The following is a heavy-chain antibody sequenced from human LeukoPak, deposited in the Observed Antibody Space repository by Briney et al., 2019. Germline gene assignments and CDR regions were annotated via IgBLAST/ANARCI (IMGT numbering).Heavy chain of an antibody. CDR3: AKDRSGSLLERFDP. D-gene: IGHD1-26*01. CDR1: GFTFSSYA. Sequence: GGSLRLSCAASGFTFSSYAMSWVRQAPGKGLEGVSAISGSGGSTYYADSVKGRFTISRDNSKNTLYLQMNSLRAEDTAVYYCAKDRSGSLLERFDPWGQGTLVTVSS. V-gene: IGHV3-23*01. J-gene: IGHJ5*02. CDR2: ISGSGGST.